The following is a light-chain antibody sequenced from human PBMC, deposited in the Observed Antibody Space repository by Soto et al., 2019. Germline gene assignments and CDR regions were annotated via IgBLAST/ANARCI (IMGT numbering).Light chain of an antibody. V-gene: IGKV1-5*01. CDR2: HAS. CDR3: QQYNSYS. CDR1: QSISNW. Sequence: IHMTHSPSTLPASVVYRVTITFRSSQSISNWLAWYQQKPGTAPKVLIYHASNLQSGVPSRFSGSGSGTEFTLTISSLQPDDFATYYCQQYNSYSFGQGTKVDIK. J-gene: IGKJ1*01.